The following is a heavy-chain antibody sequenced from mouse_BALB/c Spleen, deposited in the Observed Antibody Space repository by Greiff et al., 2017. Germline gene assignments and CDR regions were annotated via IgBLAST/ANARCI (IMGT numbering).Heavy chain of an antibody. CDR3: ARGITTVPDWYFDV. CDR2: ISSGSSTI. Sequence: EVKVVESGGGLVQPGGSRKLSCAASGFTFSSFGMHWVRQAPEKGLEWVAYISSGSSTIYYADTVKGRFTISRDNPKNTLFLQMTSLRSEDTAMYYCARGITTVPDWYFDVWGAGTTVTVSS. V-gene: IGHV5-17*02. CDR1: GFTFSSFG. J-gene: IGHJ1*01. D-gene: IGHD1-1*01.